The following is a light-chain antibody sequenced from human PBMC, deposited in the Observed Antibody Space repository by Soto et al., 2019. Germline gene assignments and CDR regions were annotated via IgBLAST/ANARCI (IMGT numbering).Light chain of an antibody. CDR3: QQYYRPWT. V-gene: IGKV4-1*01. CDR1: QSVLYSSNNKNY. J-gene: IGKJ1*01. CDR2: WAS. Sequence: DIVMTQSPDSLAVSLGERATINCKSSQSVLYSSNNKNYLAWYQQKPGQPPKLLIYWASTRESGVPDRFSGSGSGTDFTLTISSLKAEDVAVDYCQQYYRPWTCGQGTKVEIK.